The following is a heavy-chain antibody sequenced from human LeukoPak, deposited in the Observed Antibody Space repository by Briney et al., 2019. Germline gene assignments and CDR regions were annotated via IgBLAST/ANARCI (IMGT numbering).Heavy chain of an antibody. J-gene: IGHJ6*03. CDR3: AKVASLYYYYYYMDV. V-gene: IGHV3-33*06. Sequence: GGSLRLSCAASGFTFSSYGMHWVRQAPGKGLEWVAVIWYDGSNKYYADSVKGRFTISRDNSKNTLYLQMNSLRAEDTAVYYWAKVASLYYYYYYMDVWGKGTTVTVSS. CDR2: IWYDGSNK. CDR1: GFTFSSYG.